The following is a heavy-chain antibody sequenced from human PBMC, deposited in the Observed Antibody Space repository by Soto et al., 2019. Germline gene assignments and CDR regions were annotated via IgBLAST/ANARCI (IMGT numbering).Heavy chain of an antibody. J-gene: IGHJ4*02. CDR2: LHLGVSP. Sequence: GGSLRLSCAVSGFSVTNNHMSWARQAPGEGLEWVSVLHLGVSPAYADSVKGRFIISRDDAQNSLYLQMNSLRAEDTALYYCARDGFQYDDGGYYEFDYWGQGTMVTVSS. V-gene: IGHV3-53*01. CDR3: ARDGFQYDDGGYYEFDY. CDR1: GFSVTNNH. D-gene: IGHD3-22*01.